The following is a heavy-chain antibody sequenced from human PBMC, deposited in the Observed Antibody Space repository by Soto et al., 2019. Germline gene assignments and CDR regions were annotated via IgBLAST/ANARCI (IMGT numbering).Heavy chain of an antibody. CDR3: AHGTDYGFGVLAFDI. V-gene: IGHV2-5*01. CDR1: GFSLTTSGVG. CDR2: IYWNDDK. D-gene: IGHD4-17*01. J-gene: IGHJ3*02. Sequence: QITLKESGPTLVKPTQTLTLTCTFSGFSLTTSGVGVGWIRQPPGKALEWLALIYWNDDKRYSPSLKSRLTIAKDTSRNQVVLTMTNIDPVDTGTYYCAHGTDYGFGVLAFDIWGQGTMVTVSS.